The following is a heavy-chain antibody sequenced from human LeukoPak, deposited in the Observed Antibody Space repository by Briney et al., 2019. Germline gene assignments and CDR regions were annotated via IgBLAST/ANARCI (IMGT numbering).Heavy chain of an antibody. Sequence: SETLSLTCSVSGGSISSYYWSWIRQPPGKGLDWIGYIYYNGSTNYNPSLKSRVTISVDRSKNQFSLKLNSVTAADTSVYYCARVTNSYSFDHWGQGTPVTVSS. J-gene: IGHJ4*02. CDR2: IYYNGST. CDR1: GGSISSYY. D-gene: IGHD4-11*01. CDR3: ARVTNSYSFDH. V-gene: IGHV4-59*01.